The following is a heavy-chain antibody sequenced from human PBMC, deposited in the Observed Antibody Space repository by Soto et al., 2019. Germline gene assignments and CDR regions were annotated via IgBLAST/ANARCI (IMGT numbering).Heavy chain of an antibody. CDR3: AKALAAAGASY. D-gene: IGHD6-13*01. CDR1: GFTFSSYA. V-gene: IGHV3-23*01. CDR2: ISGGGTST. J-gene: IGHJ4*02. Sequence: GGSLRLSCAASGFTFSSYAMSWVRQAPGKGLEWVSAISGGGTSTYYADSVKGRFTISRDNSKNTLYLQMNSLRAEDTAVYYCAKALAAAGASYWGQGTLVTVSS.